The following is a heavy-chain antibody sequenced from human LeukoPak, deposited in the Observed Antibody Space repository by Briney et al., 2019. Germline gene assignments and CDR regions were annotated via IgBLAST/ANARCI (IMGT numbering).Heavy chain of an antibody. Sequence: GASVKVSCKVSGYTLTELSMHWVRQSPGKGLEWVGGFDPEVGKTIYAQKFQGRVTMTEDTSTDTAYLELRSLRSEDTAVYYCTTLFRQLPHSGSYPWFDPWGQGTLVTVSS. CDR3: TTLFRQLPHSGSYPWFDP. D-gene: IGHD1-26*01. CDR1: GYTLTELS. J-gene: IGHJ5*02. CDR2: FDPEVGKT. V-gene: IGHV1-24*01.